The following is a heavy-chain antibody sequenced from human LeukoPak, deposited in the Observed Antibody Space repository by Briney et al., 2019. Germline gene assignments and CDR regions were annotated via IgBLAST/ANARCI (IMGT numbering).Heavy chain of an antibody. D-gene: IGHD2-8*01. CDR2: INAGNGNT. CDR1: GYTFTSYA. J-gene: IGHJ6*02. Sequence: GGSLGLSCTTSGYTFTSYAMHWVRQAPGQRLEWMGWINAGNGNTKYSQKFQGRVTITRDTSASTAYMELSSLRSEDTAVYYCARGDIVLMVYAIAYGMDVWGQGTTVTVSS. V-gene: IGHV1-3*01. CDR3: ARGDIVLMVYAIAYGMDV.